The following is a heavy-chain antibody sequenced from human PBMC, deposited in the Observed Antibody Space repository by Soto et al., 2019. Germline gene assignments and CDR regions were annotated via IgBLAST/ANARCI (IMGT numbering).Heavy chain of an antibody. CDR2: IYYSGSA. D-gene: IGHD5-18*01. CDR3: VSGYQWVGYDY. Sequence: LSLTCTVSGGSISSSDYYWGWIRQPPGKGLEWIGNIYYSGSASYNPSLKSRVTISVDTSKNQVSLKLSSVTAADTAVYICVSGYQWVGYDYWGQGTLVTVSS. CDR1: GGSISSSDYY. J-gene: IGHJ4*02. V-gene: IGHV4-39*01.